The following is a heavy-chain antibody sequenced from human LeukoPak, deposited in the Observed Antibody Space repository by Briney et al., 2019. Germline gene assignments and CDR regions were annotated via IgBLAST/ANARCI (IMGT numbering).Heavy chain of an antibody. V-gene: IGHV3-74*03. CDR2: ITIDGSST. CDR1: GFTFSSYW. J-gene: IGHJ6*02. CDR3: TRDRFYAMDA. Sequence: GGSLRLSCAASGFTFSSYWMSWVRQAPGKGLVWVSRITIDGSSTTYADSVKGRFTISRDSAKNTLYLQMNSLRAEDTAVYYCTRDRFYAMDAWGQGTTVTVPS.